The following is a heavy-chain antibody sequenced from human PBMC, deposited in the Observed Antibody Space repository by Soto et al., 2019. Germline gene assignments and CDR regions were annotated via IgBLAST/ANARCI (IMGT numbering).Heavy chain of an antibody. CDR1: GDSLNSDNW. CDR2: VYHSGST. CDR3: ATMVRLDAARYWFDP. V-gene: IGHV4-4*02. Sequence: KASETLSLTCVVSGDSLNSDNWWSWVRQPPGKGLEWIGEVYHSGSTNYNPSLKSRVIMSVDKSKNQFFLKLRSVTAADTAVYSCATMVRLDAARYWFDPWGRGPLVTVSS. D-gene: IGHD5-18*01. J-gene: IGHJ5*02.